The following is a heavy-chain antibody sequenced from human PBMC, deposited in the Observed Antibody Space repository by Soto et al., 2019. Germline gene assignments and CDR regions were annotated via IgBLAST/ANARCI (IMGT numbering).Heavy chain of an antibody. V-gene: IGHV3-48*02. CDR3: ARGKDTAPRCGDY. CDR2: ISSGSSTI. Sequence: VQLVESGGGLVQPGGSLRLSCAASGFIFSSYNMNWVRQAPGKGLEWVSYISSGSSTIYYADSVKSRFTISRDNAINSLYLQMNSLRDEDSAVYYCARGKDTAPRCGDYWGQGTLVTVSS. J-gene: IGHJ4*02. CDR1: GFIFSSYN. D-gene: IGHD5-18*01.